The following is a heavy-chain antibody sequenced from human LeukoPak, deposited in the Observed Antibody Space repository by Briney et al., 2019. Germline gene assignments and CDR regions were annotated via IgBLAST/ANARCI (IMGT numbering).Heavy chain of an antibody. V-gene: IGHV1-18*01. CDR2: INVYNGHT. J-gene: IGHJ4*02. CDR1: GYIFTNYG. CDR3: VRDSQLFEFGY. D-gene: IGHD6-6*01. Sequence: ASVKVSCKTSGYIFTNYGVSWVRQAPGQGLEWMGWINVYNGHTIYAQEFQGRVTLTTDTSTSTAHMDLRSLRSDDTAVYYCVRDSQLFEFGYWGQGTLVTVSS.